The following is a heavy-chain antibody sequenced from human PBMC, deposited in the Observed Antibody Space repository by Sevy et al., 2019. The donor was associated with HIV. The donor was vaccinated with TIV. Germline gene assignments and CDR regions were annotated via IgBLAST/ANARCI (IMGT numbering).Heavy chain of an antibody. D-gene: IGHD3-22*01. J-gene: IGHJ4*02. CDR3: ARVGYYYDNAAYYAFDS. Sequence: GGSLRLSCTTSGFTFSAYAMHWVRQAPGKGLEWVAIIWSDGAYQYHGDSVKGRFTISRDNSKNTVYLQMNSLRVEDTAVYYCARVGYYYDNAAYYAFDSWGQGTLVTVSS. V-gene: IGHV3-33*01. CDR1: GFTFSAYA. CDR2: IWSDGAYQ.